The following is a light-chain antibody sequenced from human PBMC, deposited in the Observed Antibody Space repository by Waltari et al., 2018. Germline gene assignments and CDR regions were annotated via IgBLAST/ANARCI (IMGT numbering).Light chain of an antibody. V-gene: IGKV1-33*01. CDR2: ATS. CDR3: QQYDSLPLT. Sequence: DVQMTQSPSSLSASIGDRVTITCQASQDITNYLNWYQQKPGKAPNHLINATSNLESGVPSRFSGSGSGTLFTFTIISLQPEDIATYYCQQYDSLPLTFGPGTTVDV. CDR1: QDITNY. J-gene: IGKJ3*01.